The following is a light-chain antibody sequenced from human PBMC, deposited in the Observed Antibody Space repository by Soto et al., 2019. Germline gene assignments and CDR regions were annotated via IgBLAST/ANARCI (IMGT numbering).Light chain of an antibody. V-gene: IGKV3-20*01. CDR3: QQYGSPPLT. CDR1: QSVSSSY. CDR2: GAS. Sequence: EIALTQSPGTLSLSPREIATLSCRASQSVSSSYLAWYQQKPGQAPRLLIYGASNRATGIPYRFSGSGSGTDFTLTISRLEPEDFAVYYCQQYGSPPLTFGGGTKLEI. J-gene: IGKJ4*01.